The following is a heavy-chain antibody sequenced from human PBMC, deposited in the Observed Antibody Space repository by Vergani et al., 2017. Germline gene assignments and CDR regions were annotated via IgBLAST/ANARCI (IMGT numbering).Heavy chain of an antibody. J-gene: IGHJ4*02. CDR2: ILNDGDRR. CDR3: AKDLSYSAAWPHFDS. CDR1: GFSFRGHG. Sequence: QVHLVESGGGVVQPGRSLTLSCVASGFSFRGHGMHWVRQAPGKGLEWVAMILNDGDRRDYGDFAKGRFTISGDSSKTVYLQMNSRRVEDTAMYFYAKDLSYSAAWPHFDSRGQGTLVTVSS. V-gene: IGHV3-30*18. D-gene: IGHD4-11*01.